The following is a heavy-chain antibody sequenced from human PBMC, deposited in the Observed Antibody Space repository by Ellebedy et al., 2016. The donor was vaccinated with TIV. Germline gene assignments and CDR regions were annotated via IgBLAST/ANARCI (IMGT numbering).Heavy chain of an antibody. CDR1: GFTFTRYG. Sequence: AASVKVSCKASGFTFTRYGINWVRQAPGQVLEWMGWISGYSGTTDYAQKFQGRVTMTTDTGTNTGYMELTSLTSDDTAVYYCARGGGPNWLDPWGQGTLVTVSS. V-gene: IGHV1-18*04. CDR3: ARGGGPNWLDP. D-gene: IGHD4-23*01. J-gene: IGHJ5*01. CDR2: ISGYSGTT.